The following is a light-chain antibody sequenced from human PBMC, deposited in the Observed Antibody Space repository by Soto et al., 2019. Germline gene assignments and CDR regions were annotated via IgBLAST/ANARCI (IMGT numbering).Light chain of an antibody. Sequence: DIQMTQSPASLSASIGDRVSRTCRASQTISSPLSWYQQKPGKVPELLIYATSRLQSWVPSRFSGSRSAVASTLTIRSVQPEDFATYYCQHNYGTREIGQGTRLEI. J-gene: IGKJ5*01. CDR3: QHNYGTRE. CDR1: QTISSP. V-gene: IGKV1-39*01. CDR2: ATS.